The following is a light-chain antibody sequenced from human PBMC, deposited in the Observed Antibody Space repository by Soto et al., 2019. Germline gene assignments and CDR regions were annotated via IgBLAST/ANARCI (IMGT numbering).Light chain of an antibody. CDR1: QSFSSTY. J-gene: IGKJ1*01. CDR3: QQSYSALVA. V-gene: IGKV3-20*01. CDR2: GAS. Sequence: EIVLTQSPGTLSLSPGERATLSGRASQSFSSTYLAWYQKKPGQDPRILIYGASSRATGIPDRFSGGGSGTDFNLTISSLQTEDSATYDCQQSYSALVAFGQGTKVEIK.